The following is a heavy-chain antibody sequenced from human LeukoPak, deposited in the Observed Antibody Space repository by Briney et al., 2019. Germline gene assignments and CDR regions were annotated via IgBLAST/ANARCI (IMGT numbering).Heavy chain of an antibody. D-gene: IGHD5-18*01. CDR3: AKDRGIHLWHYYGVDG. CDR2: ISYDGSNK. V-gene: IGHV3-30*18. Sequence: GRSVRLSCAASGFTFSSYAMHWVRQAPGKGLEWVAVISYDGSNKYYADSVKGRFTMSRDNSENTVYLQMNSLRAEDTAVYYCAKDRGIHLWHYYGVDGWEQSITVAVTS. J-gene: IGHJ6*01. CDR1: GFTFSSYA.